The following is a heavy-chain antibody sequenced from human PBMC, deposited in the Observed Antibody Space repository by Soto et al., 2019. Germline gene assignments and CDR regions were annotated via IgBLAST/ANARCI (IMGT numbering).Heavy chain of an antibody. CDR3: ARDGTGASGYRPFDY. CDR1: GFTFSSYG. Sequence: GGSLRLSCAASGFTFSSYGMHWVRQAPGKGLEWVAVIWYDGSNKYYADSVKGRFTISRDNSKNTLYLQMNSLRAEDTAVYYCARDGTGASGYRPFDYWGQGTLVTVSS. CDR2: IWYDGSNK. D-gene: IGHD3-22*01. V-gene: IGHV3-33*01. J-gene: IGHJ4*02.